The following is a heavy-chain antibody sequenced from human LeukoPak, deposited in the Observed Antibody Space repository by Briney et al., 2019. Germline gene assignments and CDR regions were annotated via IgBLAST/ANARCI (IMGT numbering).Heavy chain of an antibody. J-gene: IGHJ4*02. CDR1: GYTFTAYY. V-gene: IGHV1-2*02. CDR2: INPYSGNT. Sequence: GASVKVSCKASGYTFTAYYMHWVRQAPGQGLEWMGCINPYSGNTNYAQKFQGRVTMTRDTSILTAYMELSRLRSDDTAVYYCARVILASDSSSNFDYWGQGALVTVSS. CDR3: ARVILASDSSSNFDY. D-gene: IGHD6-13*01.